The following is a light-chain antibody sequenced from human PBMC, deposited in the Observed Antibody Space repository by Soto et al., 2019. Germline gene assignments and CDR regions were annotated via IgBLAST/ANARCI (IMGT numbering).Light chain of an antibody. Sequence: SVLTQPASVSGSPGQSITISCTGTSSDVGGYNYVSWYQQHPGKAPKLMIYDVTNRPSGVSNRFSGSKSGNTASLTISGLQAEDEADYYCSSYRSGDTYVFGIGTRSPS. CDR3: SSYRSGDTYV. V-gene: IGLV2-14*01. CDR2: DVT. CDR1: SSDVGGYNY. J-gene: IGLJ1*01.